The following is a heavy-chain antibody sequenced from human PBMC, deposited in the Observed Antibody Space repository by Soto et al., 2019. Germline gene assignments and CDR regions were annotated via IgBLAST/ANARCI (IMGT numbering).Heavy chain of an antibody. J-gene: IGHJ6*02. Sequence: GGSLRLSCAASGFTFSSYGMHWVRQAPGKGLEWVAVIWYDGSNKYYADSVKGRFTISRDNSKNTLYLQMNSLRAEDTAVYYCARVERHDYRTVPWYYGMDVWGQGTTVTVSS. CDR3: ARVERHDYRTVPWYYGMDV. CDR2: IWYDGSNK. D-gene: IGHD4-4*01. CDR1: GFTFSSYG. V-gene: IGHV3-33*08.